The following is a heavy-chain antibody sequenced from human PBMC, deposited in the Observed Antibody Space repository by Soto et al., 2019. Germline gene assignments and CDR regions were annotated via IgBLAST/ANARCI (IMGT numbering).Heavy chain of an antibody. D-gene: IGHD3-16*01. Sequence: EVQLVESGGGLVQPGGSLRLSCEASGFTFSAYWMGWVRQAPGTGLQWVATIKTDGSEKYYVDSVTGRFTISRDNDKNSLYLQLSTLRAEDTGVYYCARPVRGSPEDVWGQGTTVSVSS. CDR3: ARPVRGSPEDV. J-gene: IGHJ6*02. CDR2: IKTDGSEK. V-gene: IGHV3-7*05. CDR1: GFTFSAYW.